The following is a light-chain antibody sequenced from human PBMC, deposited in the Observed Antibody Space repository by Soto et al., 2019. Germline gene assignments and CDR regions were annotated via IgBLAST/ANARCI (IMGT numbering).Light chain of an antibody. CDR2: DDS. CDR3: RVWDSSSDHVV. J-gene: IGLJ2*01. V-gene: IGLV3-21*02. Sequence: SYELTQPPSVSVAPGQTARITCGGNNIGSKSVHWFQQKPGQAPVLVVYDDSDRPSGIPERFSGSNSGNTATLTISRVDTGDEADFYCRVWDSSSDHVVFGGGTKLTVL. CDR1: NIGSKS.